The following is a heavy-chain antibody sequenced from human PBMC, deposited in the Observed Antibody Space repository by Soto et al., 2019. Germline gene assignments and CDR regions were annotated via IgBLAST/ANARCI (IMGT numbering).Heavy chain of an antibody. J-gene: IGHJ5*02. CDR2: ISGSGGST. Sequence: EVQLLESGGGLVQPGGSLRLSCAASGFTFSSYAMSWVRQAPGKGLEWVSAISGSGGSTYYADSVKGRFTISRDNSKNTLYLQMNSLRAEDTAVYYCAKDAVGSSGWYANWFDHWGQGTLVTVSS. CDR3: AKDAVGSSGWYANWFDH. V-gene: IGHV3-23*01. CDR1: GFTFSSYA. D-gene: IGHD6-19*01.